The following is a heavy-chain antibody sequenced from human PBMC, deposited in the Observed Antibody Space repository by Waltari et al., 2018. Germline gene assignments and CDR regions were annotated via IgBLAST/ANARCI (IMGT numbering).Heavy chain of an antibody. Sequence: QVQLQESGPGLVKPSETLSLTCTVSVGSLSRYSCSWIRQPAGKGLEWIGRIYTSGSTNYNPSLKSRVTMSVDTSKNQFSLKLSSVTAADTAVYYCVRDDGSSGLNWFDPWGQGTLVTVSS. CDR3: VRDDGSSGLNWFDP. D-gene: IGHD6-6*01. J-gene: IGHJ5*02. CDR2: IYTSGST. CDR1: VGSLSRYS. V-gene: IGHV4-4*07.